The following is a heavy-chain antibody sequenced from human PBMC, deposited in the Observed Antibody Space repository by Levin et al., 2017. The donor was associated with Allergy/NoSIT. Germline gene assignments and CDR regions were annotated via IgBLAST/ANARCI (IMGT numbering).Heavy chain of an antibody. Sequence: KVSCKDSGYSFTSFWIAWVRQMPGKGLEWMGIIYPADSSTRYSPSFQGQVTISADKSIYTAYLQWSSLKASDTAIYYCAKSGLGYCSGGSCYWDYWGQGPLVTVSS. CDR1: GYSFTSFW. D-gene: IGHD2-15*01. V-gene: IGHV5-51*01. CDR2: IYPADSST. CDR3: AKSGLGYCSGGSCYWDY. J-gene: IGHJ4*02.